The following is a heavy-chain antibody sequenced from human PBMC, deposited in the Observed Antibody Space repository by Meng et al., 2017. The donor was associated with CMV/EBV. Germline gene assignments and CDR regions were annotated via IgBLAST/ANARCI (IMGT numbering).Heavy chain of an antibody. CDR1: GYSFTRYW. CDR3: ARHYYGSGTYSSCDY. CDR2: ISPCDSDT. Sequence: GESLKISCEGSGYSFTRYWIGWVRQTPGKGLEWVAIISPCDSDTRYRPSFQGQVTISADKSISTAYLQWSSLKASDTALYYCARHYYGSGTYSSCDYWGQGTLVTVSS. J-gene: IGHJ4*02. V-gene: IGHV5-51*01. D-gene: IGHD3-10*01.